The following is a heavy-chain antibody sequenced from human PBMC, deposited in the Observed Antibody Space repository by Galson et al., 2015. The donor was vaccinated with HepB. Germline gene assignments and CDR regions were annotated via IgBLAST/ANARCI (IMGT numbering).Heavy chain of an antibody. CDR1: GFTFGDYA. CDR2: IRSKAYGGTT. D-gene: IGHD4/OR15-4a*01. V-gene: IGHV3-49*03. J-gene: IGHJ6*03. Sequence: SLRLSCAASGFTFGDYAMSWFRQAPGKGLGWVGFIRSKAYGGTTEYAASVKGRFTISRDESKSIAYLQMNSLKTEDTAVYYCTRDQRRVDYGYYYYYMDVWGKGTTVTVSS. CDR3: TRDQRRVDYGYYYYYMDV.